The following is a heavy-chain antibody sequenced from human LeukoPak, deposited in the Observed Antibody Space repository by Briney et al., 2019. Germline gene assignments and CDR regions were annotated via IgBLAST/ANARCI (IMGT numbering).Heavy chain of an antibody. CDR2: ILSNDEK. Sequence: SGPVLVKPTETLTLTCTGSGFSLSNARMGVSWIRQPPGKALEWLAHILSNDEKSSRTSLKSRLTISQDTSKSQVVLTMTTMDPVDTATYYCARIGYYYYGMDVWGQGTTVTVSS. CDR3: ARIGYYYYGMDV. CDR1: GFSLSNARMG. V-gene: IGHV2-26*01. J-gene: IGHJ6*02.